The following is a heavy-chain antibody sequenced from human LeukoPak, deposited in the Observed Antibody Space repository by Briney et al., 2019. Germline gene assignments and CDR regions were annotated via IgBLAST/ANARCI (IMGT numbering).Heavy chain of an antibody. CDR1: GFSLNTSGMC. CDR2: IDWDDAK. D-gene: IGHD6-6*01. V-gene: IGHV2-70*11. J-gene: IGHJ4*02. Sequence: SGPTLVNPTQTLTLTCTFSGFSLNTSGMCVVWIRQPPGKALEWLARIDWDDAKYYSTSLKTRLTISKDTSKNQVVLTMTNMDHVDTSTYYCAGLYSSSSGLFDSWGQGTLVTVSS. CDR3: AGLYSSSSGLFDS.